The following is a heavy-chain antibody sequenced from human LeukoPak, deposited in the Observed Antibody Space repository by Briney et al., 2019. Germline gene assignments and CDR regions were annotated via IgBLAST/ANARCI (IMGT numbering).Heavy chain of an antibody. CDR2: TWGDGKSE. V-gene: IGHV3-33*01. CDR3: ARDRGYNTGWYNWFDP. Sequence: GGSLRLSCAASGFTFSNYVMHWVRRAPGKGLEWVAATWGDGKSEFYADSVRGRFTISRDNSKNTLYLQMFSLRDEDTATYHCARDRGYNTGWYNWFDPWGQGTLVTVSS. D-gene: IGHD6-19*01. CDR1: GFTFSNYV. J-gene: IGHJ5*02.